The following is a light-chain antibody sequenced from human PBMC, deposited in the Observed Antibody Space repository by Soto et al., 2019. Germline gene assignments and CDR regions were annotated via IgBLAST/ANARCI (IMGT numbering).Light chain of an antibody. Sequence: EIVMTQSPGALSVSPGERATLSCKASQSVSSNLAWYQQKHGQAPRLVSYGASTRATGISARFSGSGSGTECTLPMSSLQSEDSAVYYCQQYYVWPLTFGPGKKVDIK. CDR2: GAS. J-gene: IGKJ3*01. CDR1: QSVSSN. V-gene: IGKV3-15*01. CDR3: QQYYVWPLT.